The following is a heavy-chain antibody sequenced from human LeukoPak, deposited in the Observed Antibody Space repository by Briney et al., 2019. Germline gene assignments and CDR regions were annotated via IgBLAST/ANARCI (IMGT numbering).Heavy chain of an antibody. CDR2: IKTDGSNT. Sequence: PGGSLRLSCAASGFTFSSYWMHWVRQAPGKGLVWVSRIKTDGSNTNYADSVKGRFTISRDNSKNTLYLQMNSLRVEDTAVYYCAKEAQSSGWYEDYWGQGTLVTVSS. CDR3: AKEAQSSGWYEDY. V-gene: IGHV3-74*01. CDR1: GFTFSSYW. J-gene: IGHJ4*02. D-gene: IGHD6-19*01.